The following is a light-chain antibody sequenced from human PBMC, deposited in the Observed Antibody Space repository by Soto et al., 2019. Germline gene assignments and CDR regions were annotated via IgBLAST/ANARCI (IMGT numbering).Light chain of an antibody. Sequence: DIQMTQSPSSLSSSAGDRVTITCRASQSISNYLAWYQEKPGKVPKLLIYAASTLQSGVPSRFSGSGSGTDFTLTISSLQPEDVATYYCQKYNSAPWGFGQGTKVDIK. V-gene: IGKV1-27*01. J-gene: IGKJ1*01. CDR1: QSISNY. CDR2: AAS. CDR3: QKYNSAPWG.